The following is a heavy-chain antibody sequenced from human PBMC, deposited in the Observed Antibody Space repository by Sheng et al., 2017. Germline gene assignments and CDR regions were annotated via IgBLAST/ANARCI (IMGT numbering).Heavy chain of an antibody. J-gene: IGHJ3*02. CDR2: IYHSGST. Sequence: QVQLQESGPGLVKPSETLSLTCAVSGYSISSGYYWGWIRQPPGKGLEWIGSIYHSGSTYYNPSLKSRVTISVDTSKNQFSLKLSSVTAADTAVYYCARVLYYYDSSGYYYEGDAFDIWGQGTMVTVSS. CDR3: ARVLYYYDSSGYYYEGDAFDI. V-gene: IGHV4-38-2*01. D-gene: IGHD3-22*01. CDR1: GYSISSGYY.